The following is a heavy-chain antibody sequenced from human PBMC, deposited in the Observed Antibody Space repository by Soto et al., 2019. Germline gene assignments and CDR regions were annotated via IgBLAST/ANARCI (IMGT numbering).Heavy chain of an antibody. J-gene: IGHJ4*02. CDR3: ARESEDLTSNFDY. V-gene: IGHV3-21*06. Sequence: SGFTFTRYSMNWVGQAPGKGLEWVSSISSTTNYIYYGDSMKGRFTISRDNAKNSLYLEMNSLRAEDTAVYYCARESEDLTSNFDYWGQGTLVTVSS. CDR2: ISSTTNYI. CDR1: GFTFTRYS.